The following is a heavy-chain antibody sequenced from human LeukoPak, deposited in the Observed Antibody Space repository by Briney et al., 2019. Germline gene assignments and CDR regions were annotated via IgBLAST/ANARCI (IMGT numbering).Heavy chain of an antibody. D-gene: IGHD3-10*01. CDR1: GGSFSGYY. Sequence: SETLSLTCAVYGGSFSGYYWSWIRQPPGKGLEWIGEINHSGSTNYNPSLKSRVTISVDTSKNQFSLKLSSVTAADTAVYYCARDGRSYYGSGSYSNNWFDPWGQGTLVTVSS. CDR3: ARDGRSYYGSGSYSNNWFDP. J-gene: IGHJ5*02. V-gene: IGHV4-34*01. CDR2: INHSGST.